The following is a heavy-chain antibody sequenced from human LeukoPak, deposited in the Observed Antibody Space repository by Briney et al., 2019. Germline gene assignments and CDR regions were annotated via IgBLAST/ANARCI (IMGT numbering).Heavy chain of an antibody. CDR1: GDTFSTYA. CDR2: IIPLFGTA. J-gene: IGHJ5*02. CDR3: ARDKKWLQSLRHGSHWFDP. D-gene: IGHD5-24*01. V-gene: IGHV1-69*01. Sequence: SVKVSCKASGDTFSTYAINWVRQAPGQGLEWMGGIIPLFGTANYAQKFQGRVTITADESTSTAYMELSSLRSEDSAIYYCARDKKWLQSLRHGSHWFDPWGQGTLVTVSS.